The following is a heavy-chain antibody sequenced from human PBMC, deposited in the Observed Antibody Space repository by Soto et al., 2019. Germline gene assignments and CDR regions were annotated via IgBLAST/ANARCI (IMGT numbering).Heavy chain of an antibody. V-gene: IGHV1-18*01. J-gene: IGHJ5*02. D-gene: IGHD3-3*01. CDR1: GYTFNTYG. CDR3: ARDPHEFWTSYWFDP. CDR2: ISAYDGKT. Sequence: GASVKVSCKTSGYTFNTYGINWVPQAPGQGLELMGWISAYDGKTTYAEKFQGRVTLTTDTSTSTAYMELRSLRSDDTAIYYCARDPHEFWTSYWFDPWGQGTPVTVST.